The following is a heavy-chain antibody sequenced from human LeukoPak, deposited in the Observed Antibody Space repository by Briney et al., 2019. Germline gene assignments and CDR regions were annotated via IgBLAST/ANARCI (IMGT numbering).Heavy chain of an antibody. Sequence: GGSLRLSCAASGFTFSSYAMSWVRQAPGKALEWVSSISGSATTPYCADSVKGRFTIHRDNSKNTLCPKMHRLRVEDTAVYYCARDPGAVANFDYWGQGTLVTVSS. J-gene: IGHJ4*02. CDR2: ISGSATTP. V-gene: IGHV3-23*01. D-gene: IGHD6-19*01. CDR1: GFTFSSYA. CDR3: ARDPGAVANFDY.